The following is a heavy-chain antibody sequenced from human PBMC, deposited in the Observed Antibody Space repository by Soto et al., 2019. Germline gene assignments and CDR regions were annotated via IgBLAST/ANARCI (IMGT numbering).Heavy chain of an antibody. V-gene: IGHV3-33*01. J-gene: IGHJ6*03. CDR2: IWYDGSNK. CDR3: ARDEGIAVAGTWPNYYYYMDV. D-gene: IGHD6-19*01. CDR1: GFTFSSYG. Sequence: HPGGSLRLSCAASGFTFSSYGMHWVRQAPGKGLEWVAVIWYDGSNKYYADSVKGRFTISRDNSKNTLYLQMNSLRAEDTAVYYCARDEGIAVAGTWPNYYYYMDVWGKGTTVTVSS.